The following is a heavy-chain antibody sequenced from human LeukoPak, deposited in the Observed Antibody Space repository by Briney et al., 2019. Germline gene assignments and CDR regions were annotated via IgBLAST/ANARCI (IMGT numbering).Heavy chain of an antibody. Sequence: SQTLSLTCAVSGGSISSGGYSWSWIRQPPGKGLEWIGYIYHSGSTYYNPSLKSRVTISVDRSKNQFSLKLSSVTAADTAVYYCARGYSYEYYFDYWGQGTQVTVSS. CDR3: ARGYSYEYYFDY. D-gene: IGHD5-18*01. CDR1: GGSISSGGYS. J-gene: IGHJ4*02. CDR2: IYHSGST. V-gene: IGHV4-30-2*01.